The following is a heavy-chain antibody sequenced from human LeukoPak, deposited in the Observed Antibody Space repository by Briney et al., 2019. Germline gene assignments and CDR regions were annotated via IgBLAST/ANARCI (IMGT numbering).Heavy chain of an antibody. CDR3: ARYRWELNAFDI. V-gene: IGHV4-59*11. CDR1: GGSISSHY. Sequence: SETLSLTCTVSGGSISSHYWSWIRQPPGKGLEWIGYIYYSGSTNYNPSLKSRVTISVDTSKNQFSLKLSSVTAADTAVYYCARYRWELNAFDIWGQGTMVTVSS. J-gene: IGHJ3*02. D-gene: IGHD1-26*01. CDR2: IYYSGST.